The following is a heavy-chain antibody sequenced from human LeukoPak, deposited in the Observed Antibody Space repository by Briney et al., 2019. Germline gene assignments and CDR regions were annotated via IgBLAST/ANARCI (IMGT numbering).Heavy chain of an antibody. Sequence: GRSLRLSPVPSGFTFDDYVMHWVRPAPRKGVEWVSGLSWTCGSIGYADSVKGRFTISRDNAKNSLYLQMNSLRAEDTALYYCAKDARYCSGGSCYLGAGWFDPWGQGTLVTVSS. CDR2: LSWTCGSI. CDR3: AKDARYCSGGSCYLGAGWFDP. D-gene: IGHD2-15*01. V-gene: IGHV3-9*01. CDR1: GFTFDDYV. J-gene: IGHJ5*02.